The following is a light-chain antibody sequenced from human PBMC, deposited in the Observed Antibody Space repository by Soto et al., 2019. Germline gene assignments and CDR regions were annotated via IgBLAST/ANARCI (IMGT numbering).Light chain of an antibody. V-gene: IGLV1-47*01. J-gene: IGLJ3*02. Sequence: QSVLTQPPSASGTPGQRVTISCSGSSSNIGSNYVYWYQQLPGTAPKLLIYRNNQRPSGVPDRSSGSKSGTSASLAISGLRSEDEADYYCAAWDDSLSGPVFGGGTKVTVL. CDR3: AAWDDSLSGPV. CDR1: SSNIGSNY. CDR2: RNN.